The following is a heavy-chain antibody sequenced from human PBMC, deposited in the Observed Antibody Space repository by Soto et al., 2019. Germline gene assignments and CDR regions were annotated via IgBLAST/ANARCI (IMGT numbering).Heavy chain of an antibody. CDR2: VYYTGST. J-gene: IGHJ4*02. CDR3: AKPNLFCSSTSCYDD. D-gene: IGHD2-2*01. Sequence: GKGLEWLGYVYYTGSTNYSPSLRSRVSISVDTSKNEFSLRLSSVTAADTAIYYCAKPNLFCSSTSCYDDWGQGTLVTGSS. V-gene: IGHV4-61*07.